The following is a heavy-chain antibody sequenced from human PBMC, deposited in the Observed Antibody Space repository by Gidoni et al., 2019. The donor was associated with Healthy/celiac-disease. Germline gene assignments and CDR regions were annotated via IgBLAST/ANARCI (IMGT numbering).Heavy chain of an antibody. CDR3: AREIAAGYMDV. CDR1: GFTFSSYW. V-gene: IGHV3-7*03. Sequence: EVQLVASGGGLVQPGGSLRLSCSASGFTFSSYWMSWVRQAPGKGLEWVANIKQDGSEKYYVDSVKGRFTISRDNAKNSLYLQMNSLRAEDTAVYYCAREIAAGYMDVWGKGTTVTVSS. D-gene: IGHD6-13*01. CDR2: IKQDGSEK. J-gene: IGHJ6*03.